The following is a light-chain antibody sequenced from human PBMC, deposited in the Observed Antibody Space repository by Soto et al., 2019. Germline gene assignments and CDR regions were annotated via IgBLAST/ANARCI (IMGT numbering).Light chain of an antibody. CDR3: RSFASSNTGV. CDR2: DVT. Sequence: QSALTQPPSASGSPGQSVTISCTGTSSDVGAYNYVSWYQQHAGKAPKLVIYDVTKRPSGVPDRFSGSKSANTASLTVSGLQAEDESDYYCRSFASSNTGVFGGGTKLTVL. CDR1: SSDVGAYNY. J-gene: IGLJ3*02. V-gene: IGLV2-8*01.